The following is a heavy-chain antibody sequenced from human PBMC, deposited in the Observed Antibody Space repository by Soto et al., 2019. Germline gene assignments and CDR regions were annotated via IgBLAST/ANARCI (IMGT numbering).Heavy chain of an antibody. CDR1: GGSISSYY. Sequence: SETLSLTCTVSGGSISSYYWSWIRQPPGKGLDWIGYIYYSWITNYNPSLKSRVFMSVDTSKNQFSLMLVSVTAADTAVYYCARHFVAVVIKGWGYWGQGTLVTVSS. V-gene: IGHV4-59*08. CDR3: ARHFVAVVIKGWGY. D-gene: IGHD3-10*01. CDR2: IYYSWIT. J-gene: IGHJ4*02.